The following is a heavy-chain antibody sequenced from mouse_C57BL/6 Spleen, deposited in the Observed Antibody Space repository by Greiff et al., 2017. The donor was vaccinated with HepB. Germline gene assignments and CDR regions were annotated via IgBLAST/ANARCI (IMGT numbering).Heavy chain of an antibody. J-gene: IGHJ1*03. CDR2: ISSGSSTI. CDR1: GFTFSDYG. D-gene: IGHD1-1*01. CDR3: ARNYGSSPNWYFDV. V-gene: IGHV5-17*01. Sequence: EVQGVESGGGLVKPGGSLKLSCAASGFTFSDYGMHWVRQAPEKRLEWVAHISSGSSTIYYADTVKGRFTISRDNAKNTLFLQMTSLRSEDTAMYYCARNYGSSPNWYFDVWGTGTTVTVSS.